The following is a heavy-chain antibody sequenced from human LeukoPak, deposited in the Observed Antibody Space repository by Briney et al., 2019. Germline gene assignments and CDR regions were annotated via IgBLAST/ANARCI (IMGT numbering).Heavy chain of an antibody. V-gene: IGHV3-48*01. CDR3: ARGRGSYYEY. J-gene: IGHJ4*02. CDR2: ISSSGSTI. CDR1: GFTLRRYS. D-gene: IGHD1-26*01. Sequence: PGGSLRLSCAARGFTLRRYSMNWVRQALGKGLAWVSYISSSGSTIYYADSVKGRFTISRDNAKNSLYLQMNSLRAEDTAVYYCARGRGSYYEYWGQGTLVTVSS.